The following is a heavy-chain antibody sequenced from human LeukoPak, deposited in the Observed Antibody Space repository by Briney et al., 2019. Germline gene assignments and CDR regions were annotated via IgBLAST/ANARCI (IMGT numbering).Heavy chain of an antibody. V-gene: IGHV3-15*01. CDR3: TTDLGTYYHGSQRLIPIDY. Sequence: GGSLRLPCVASGFTFSSYSMNWVRQAPGKGLEWIGRIKSKTDGETTNYAEPVRGRFTISRDDSKSAVYLQMNSLKIEDTAVYYCTTDLGTYYHGSQRLIPIDYWGQGTLVTVSS. J-gene: IGHJ4*02. CDR1: GFTFSSYS. D-gene: IGHD3-10*01. CDR2: IKSKTDGETT.